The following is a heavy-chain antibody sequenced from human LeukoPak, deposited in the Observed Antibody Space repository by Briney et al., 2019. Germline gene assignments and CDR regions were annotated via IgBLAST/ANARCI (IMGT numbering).Heavy chain of an antibody. J-gene: IGHJ4*02. CDR1: GYTFTGYY. D-gene: IGHD2-15*01. Sequence: ASVKVSFKASGYTFTGYYMFWVRQAPGQGLGWVGWINPNTGATKYAQNFQGRVTLTRDTSIRTTFMELSSLRSDDTAFYYCARDEKFCNGDNHYPDLGYWGQGTLVTVSS. V-gene: IGHV1-2*02. CDR3: ARDEKFCNGDNHYPDLGY. CDR2: INPNTGAT.